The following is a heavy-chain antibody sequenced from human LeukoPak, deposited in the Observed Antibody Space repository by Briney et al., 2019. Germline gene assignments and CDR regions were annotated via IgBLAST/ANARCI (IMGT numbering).Heavy chain of an antibody. D-gene: IGHD6-13*01. Sequence: RSSETLSLTCTVSGGSISSGDYYWCWIRQPPGKGLEWIGYIYYSGSTYYNPSLKSRVTISVDTSKNQFSLKLSSVTAADTAVYYCARDIAGMDVWGQGTTVTVSS. CDR3: ARDIAGMDV. J-gene: IGHJ6*02. CDR1: GGSISSGDYY. CDR2: IYYSGST. V-gene: IGHV4-30-4*01.